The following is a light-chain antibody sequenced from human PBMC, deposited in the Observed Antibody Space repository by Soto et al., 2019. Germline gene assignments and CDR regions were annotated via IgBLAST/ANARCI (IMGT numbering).Light chain of an antibody. CDR1: QSVSSNY. Sequence: EIVLTQSPDTLSLSPGESATLSCRASQSVSSNYVAWYQQKPGQAPRLLIYGASSRATGIPDRFSGSGSGTDFTLSISRLEPEDFAVFYCQQYDNSITFGQGTRLEIE. J-gene: IGKJ5*01. CDR3: QQYDNSIT. V-gene: IGKV3-20*01. CDR2: GAS.